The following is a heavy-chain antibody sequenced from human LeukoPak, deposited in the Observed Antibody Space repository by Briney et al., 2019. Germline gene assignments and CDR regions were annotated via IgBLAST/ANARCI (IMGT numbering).Heavy chain of an antibody. CDR3: ARDGAERPHMY. CDR1: GFTFSSYW. V-gene: IGHV3-7*01. Sequence: GGSLRLSCAASGFTFSSYWMSWIRQAPGKGLEWVANIKKDGSEKHYVDSVKGRFTISRDNAKNSLHLQMNSLRAEDTAVYYCARDGAERPHMYWGQGTLVTVSS. J-gene: IGHJ4*02. CDR2: IKKDGSEK. D-gene: IGHD6-25*01.